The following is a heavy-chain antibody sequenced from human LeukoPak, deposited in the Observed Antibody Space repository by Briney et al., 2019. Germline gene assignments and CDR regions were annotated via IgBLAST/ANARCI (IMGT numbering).Heavy chain of an antibody. J-gene: IGHJ4*02. CDR3: AKGYSGSYPYYFDY. V-gene: IGHV3-43*01. Sequence: PGGSLRLSCAASGFTFDDYTMHWVRQAPGKGLEWVSPISWDGGSTYYADSVKGRFTISGDNSKNSLYLQMNSLRTEDTALYYCAKGYSGSYPYYFDYWGQGTLVTVSS. CDR1: GFTFDDYT. D-gene: IGHD1-26*01. CDR2: ISWDGGST.